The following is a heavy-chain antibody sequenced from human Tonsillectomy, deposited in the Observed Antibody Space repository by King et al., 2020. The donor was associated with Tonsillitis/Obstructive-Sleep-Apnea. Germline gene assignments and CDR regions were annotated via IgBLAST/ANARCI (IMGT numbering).Heavy chain of an antibody. J-gene: IGHJ6*03. CDR3: ARDRRRGYYWSGGSCYSGEIYYYYYYMDV. V-gene: IGHV1-3*01. D-gene: IGHD2-15*01. CDR1: GYTFTSYA. CDR2: INAGNGNT. Sequence: QLVQSGAEVKKPGASVKVSCKASGYTFTSYAMHWVRQAPGQRLERMGWINAGNGNTKYSQKFHVRVTSTRATSASTASIELSRLRSEDTAVYSGARDRRRGYYWSGGSCYSGEIYYYYYYMDVWGQGTTVTVSS.